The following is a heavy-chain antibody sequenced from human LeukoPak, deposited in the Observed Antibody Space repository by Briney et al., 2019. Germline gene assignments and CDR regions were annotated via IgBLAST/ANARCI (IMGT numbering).Heavy chain of an antibody. CDR3: VRDFSTGGMCWHDY. V-gene: IGHV3-13*01. Sequence: PGGSLRLSCAVSGFTFSTYDFHWIRQPTGRGLEWVSAIGPSGDTYYSGSVRGRFTISRENAKSSFYLKMNRLKTGDTAIYYCVRDFSTGGMCWHDYWGQGNLVTVSS. D-gene: IGHD2-8*02. CDR1: GFTFSTYD. CDR2: IGPSGDT. J-gene: IGHJ4*02.